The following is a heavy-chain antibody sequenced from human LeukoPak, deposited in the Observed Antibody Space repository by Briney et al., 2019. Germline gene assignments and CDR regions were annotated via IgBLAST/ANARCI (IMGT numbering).Heavy chain of an antibody. CDR3: AKVAGSSGYYPDF. D-gene: IGHD3-22*01. CDR2: ISADGRST. V-gene: IGHV3-23*01. Sequence: PGGSLRLSCVASGFPFCSYAMRWVRRAPGRVLGWISAISADGRSTYSADSVKGRFTISRDISKNTLYLQMNSLRAEDTAVYYCAKVAGSSGYYPDFWGQGTLVTVSS. CDR1: GFPFCSYA. J-gene: IGHJ4*02.